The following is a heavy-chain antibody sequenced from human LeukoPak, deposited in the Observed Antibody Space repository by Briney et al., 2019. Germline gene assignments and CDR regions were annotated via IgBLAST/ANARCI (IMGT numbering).Heavy chain of an antibody. Sequence: GGSLRLSCAASGFTFSSYGMSWVRQAPGKGLEWVSAISGSGGSTYYADSVKGRFTISRDTSKNTLYLQMNSLRPEDTAVYYCAKGAGGGYFEFWGQGTLVTVSS. CDR2: ISGSGGST. CDR3: AKGAGGGYFEF. D-gene: IGHD3-16*01. V-gene: IGHV3-23*01. J-gene: IGHJ4*03. CDR1: GFTFSSYG.